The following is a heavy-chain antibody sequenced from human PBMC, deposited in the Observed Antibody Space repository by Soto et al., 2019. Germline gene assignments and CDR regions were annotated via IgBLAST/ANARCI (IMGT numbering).Heavy chain of an antibody. V-gene: IGHV3-33*01. Sequence: GGSLRLSCAASGFTFSSYGMHWVRQAPGKGLEWVAVIWYDGSNKYYADSVKGRFTISRDNSKNTLYLQMNSLRAEDTAVYYCAREGYSYGSTAGYSSGWYNFDYWGQGTLVTVSS. J-gene: IGHJ4*02. CDR1: GFTFSSYG. D-gene: IGHD6-19*01. CDR2: IWYDGSNK. CDR3: AREGYSYGSTAGYSSGWYNFDY.